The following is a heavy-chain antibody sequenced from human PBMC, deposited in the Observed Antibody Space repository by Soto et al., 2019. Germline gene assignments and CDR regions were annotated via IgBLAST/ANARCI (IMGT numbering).Heavy chain of an antibody. CDR1: GFTFSSYG. CDR2: ISYDGSNK. V-gene: IGHV3-30*18. J-gene: IGHJ6*01. CDR3: AKDHRDFYYYYYGMDG. Sequence: GGSLRLSCAASGFTFSSYGMHWGRQAPGKGLEWVAVISYDGSNKYYADSVKGRFTISRDNSKNTLYPHMNSLRAEDTAVYYCAKDHRDFYYYYYGMDGWGQGTRVTAAS.